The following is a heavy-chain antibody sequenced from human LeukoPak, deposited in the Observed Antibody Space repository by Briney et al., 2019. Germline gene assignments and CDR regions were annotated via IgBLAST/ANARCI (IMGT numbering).Heavy chain of an antibody. Sequence: PSETLSLTGTGSGFSISSYYWSWIRQPPGNGLEWMGYIYYSGTTNSNPSLKRRVTISVDTSKNQFSLKLSSVTAADTAVYYCARVLSSSSYRVYYYYMDAWGNGTTVTVSS. V-gene: IGHV4-59*01. J-gene: IGHJ6*03. CDR3: ARVLSSSSYRVYYYYMDA. CDR1: GFSISSYY. D-gene: IGHD6-6*01. CDR2: IYYSGTT.